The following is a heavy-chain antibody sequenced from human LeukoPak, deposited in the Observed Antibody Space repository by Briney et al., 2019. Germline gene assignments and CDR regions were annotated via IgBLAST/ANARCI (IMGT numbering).Heavy chain of an antibody. Sequence: KPSETLSLTCTVSGGSISSSSYYWGWIRQPPGKGLEWIGGIYSSGSTYYNPSLKSRVTISVDTSKNQFSLKLSSVTAADTAAYYCARIVVADFDYWGQGTLVTVSS. J-gene: IGHJ4*02. V-gene: IGHV4-39*01. CDR2: IYSSGST. CDR3: ARIVVADFDY. D-gene: IGHD3-22*01. CDR1: GGSISSSSYY.